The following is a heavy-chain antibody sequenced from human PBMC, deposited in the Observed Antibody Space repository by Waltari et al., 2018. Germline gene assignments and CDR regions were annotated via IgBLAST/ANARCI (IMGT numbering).Heavy chain of an antibody. Sequence: QVQLLESVGGVAQPGTSLRLSCAASGFTFSSHGMHWVRQAPGKAMQGVVVVVDDGNNKHYADAVRGLFTNSRDNSKNVLFLQMNSLRVADTARYYCAKGISTNNWGASLDYWGRGTLVTVSS. CDR3: AKGISTNNWGASLDY. D-gene: IGHD7-27*01. J-gene: IGHJ4*02. CDR1: GFTFSSHG. V-gene: IGHV3-30*18. CDR2: VVDDGNNK.